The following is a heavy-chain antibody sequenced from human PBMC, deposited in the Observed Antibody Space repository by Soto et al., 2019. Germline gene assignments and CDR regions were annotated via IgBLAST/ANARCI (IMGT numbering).Heavy chain of an antibody. Sequence: EVQLVESGGGLVQPGGSLRLSCVASGFTFSSYWMHWVRQAPGKGLEWVANIKQDGSEKNYADSVKGRFTISRNNAKNSLYLQMRSLGAEDTGVYYCAIPRGDYWGHGTLVIVSS. J-gene: IGHJ4*01. CDR3: AIPRGDY. CDR2: IKQDGSEK. CDR1: GFTFSSYW. D-gene: IGHD2-2*01. V-gene: IGHV3-7*01.